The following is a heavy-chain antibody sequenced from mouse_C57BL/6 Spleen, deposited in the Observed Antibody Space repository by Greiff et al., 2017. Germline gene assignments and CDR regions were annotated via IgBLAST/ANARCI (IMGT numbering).Heavy chain of an antibody. J-gene: IGHJ3*01. CDR1: GYAFSSSW. CDR2: IYPGDGDT. Sequence: QVQLQQSGPELVKPGASVKISCKASGYAFSSSWMNWVKQRPGKGLEWIGRIYPGDGDTNYNGKFKGKATVTADKSSSTAYMQLSSLTSEDSAVYFCARSGYYGSSPFAYWGQGTLVTVSA. D-gene: IGHD1-1*01. V-gene: IGHV1-82*01. CDR3: ARSGYYGSSPFAY.